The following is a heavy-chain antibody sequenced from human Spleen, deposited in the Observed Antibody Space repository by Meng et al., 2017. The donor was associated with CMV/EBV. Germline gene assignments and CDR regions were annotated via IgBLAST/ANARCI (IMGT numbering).Heavy chain of an antibody. CDR2: INPNSGDT. D-gene: IGHD4-11*01. CDR1: GSTFTAYY. Sequence: SCTASGSTFTAYYIHWVRQAPGQGLEWMGRINPNSGDTNYAQKFQGRVTMTRDTSIRTTYMALSRLRSDDTAVYYCAREGDYSWFDPWGQGTLVTVSS. CDR3: AREGDYSWFDP. J-gene: IGHJ5*02. V-gene: IGHV1-2*06.